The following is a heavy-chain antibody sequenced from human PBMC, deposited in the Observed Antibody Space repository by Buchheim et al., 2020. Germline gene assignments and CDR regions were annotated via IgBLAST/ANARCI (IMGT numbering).Heavy chain of an antibody. CDR1: GGSFSGYY. CDR3: ARGRCSSTSCYYYYGMDV. J-gene: IGHJ6*02. V-gene: IGHV4-34*01. Sequence: QVQLQQWGAGLLKPSETLSLTCAVSGGSFSGYYWSWIRQPPGKGLEWIGEINHSGSTNYNPSLKSRVTISVDTSKNQFSLKLTSVTAADTAVYYCARGRCSSTSCYYYYGMDVWGQGTT. CDR2: INHSGST. D-gene: IGHD2-2*01.